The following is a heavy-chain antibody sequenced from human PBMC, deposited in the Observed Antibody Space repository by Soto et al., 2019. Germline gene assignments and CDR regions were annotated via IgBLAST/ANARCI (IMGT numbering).Heavy chain of an antibody. CDR1: GGSISSYY. J-gene: IGHJ5*02. D-gene: IGHD5-12*01. V-gene: IGHV4-59*08. CDR3: AWHHGS. Sequence: QVQLQESGPGLVKPSETLSLTCTVSGGSISSYYWSWIRQPPGKGLEWIGYIYYSGSTNYNPSRNSRFTISVDTSKNPFSRKLTSVTAADTAVYYCAWHHGSWGQGTLVTVSS. CDR2: IYYSGST.